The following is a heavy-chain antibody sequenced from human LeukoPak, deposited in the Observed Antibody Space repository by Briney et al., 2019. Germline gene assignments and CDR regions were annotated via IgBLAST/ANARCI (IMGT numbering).Heavy chain of an antibody. CDR3: ARESRGNIVVQDY. J-gene: IGHJ4*02. V-gene: IGHV1-69*13. CDR2: IIPIFGTA. CDR1: GGTFSSYA. D-gene: IGHD2-2*01. Sequence: SVKVSCKASGGTFSSYAISWVRQAPGQGLEWMGGIIPIFGTANYAQKFQGRVTITADESTSTAYMELSSLRSEDTAVYYCARESRGNIVVQDYWGQGTLVTVSS.